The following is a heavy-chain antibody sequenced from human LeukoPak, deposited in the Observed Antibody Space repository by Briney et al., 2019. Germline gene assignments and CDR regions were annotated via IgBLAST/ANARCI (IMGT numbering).Heavy chain of an antibody. Sequence: GGSLRLSCAASGFTLSSYCMHWVRQAPGKGLVWVSRIDYDGSDKIYADSVKGRFTISRDKAKNTLYLQMNSLRAEDTAVYYCTRGYVGFDDWGQGTLVTVSS. D-gene: IGHD5-12*01. CDR3: TRGYVGFDD. J-gene: IGHJ5*02. V-gene: IGHV3-74*01. CDR2: IDYDGSDK. CDR1: GFTLSSYC.